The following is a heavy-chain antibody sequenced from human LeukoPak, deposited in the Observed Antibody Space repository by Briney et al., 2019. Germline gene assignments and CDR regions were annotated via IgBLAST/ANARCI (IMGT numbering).Heavy chain of an antibody. CDR2: IYPGDSEN. V-gene: IGHV5-51*01. D-gene: IGHD3-3*01. CDR1: GYRFNRSW. CDR3: VSERSSWKYYNYYIVV. Sequence: GESPKISRNGSGYRFNRSWNGRVRQMPGKGLGWMGIIYPGDSENRYSPSFQGQITMSVDKSIRPALLQRRHLKASETALYYCVSERSSWKYYNYYIVVCGKGTTLTVSS. J-gene: IGHJ6*03.